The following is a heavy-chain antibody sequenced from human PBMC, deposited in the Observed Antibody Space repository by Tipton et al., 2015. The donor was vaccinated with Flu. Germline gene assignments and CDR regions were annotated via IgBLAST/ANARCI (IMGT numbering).Heavy chain of an antibody. J-gene: IGHJ4*01. Sequence: TLSLTCTVSNASINRPGYYWNWIRQHSEKGLEWIGYVYYSGRTYYNPSLRSRFTISIDTSKNQFSLKVDSVTAADTAIYYSSKLSANGDDHWGQGALVAVSS. V-gene: IGHV4-31*03. CDR3: SKLSANGDDH. D-gene: IGHD4-17*01. CDR1: NASINRPGYY. CDR2: VYYSGRT.